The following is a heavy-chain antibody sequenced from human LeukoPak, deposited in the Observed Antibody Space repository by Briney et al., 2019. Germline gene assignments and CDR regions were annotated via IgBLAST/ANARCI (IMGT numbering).Heavy chain of an antibody. D-gene: IGHD3-22*01. CDR3: ARDTYYYDSSGQYGMDV. V-gene: IGHV1-18*01. CDR2: ISAYNGNT. CDR1: GYTFTSYG. J-gene: IGHJ6*02. Sequence: ASVKVSCKASGYTFTSYGISWVQQAPGQGLEWMGWISAYNGNTNYAQKLQGRVTMTTDTSTSTAYMELRSLRSDDTAVYYCARDTYYYDSSGQYGMDVWGQGTTVTVSS.